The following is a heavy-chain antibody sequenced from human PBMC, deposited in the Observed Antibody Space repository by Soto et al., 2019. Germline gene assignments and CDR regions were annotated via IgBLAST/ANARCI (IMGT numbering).Heavy chain of an antibody. CDR1: GCSISSYY. Sequence: SETLSLTCTVSGCSISSYYWSWIRQPPGKGLEWIGYIYYSGSTNYNPSLKSRVTISVDTSKNQFSLKLSSVTAADTAVYYCARFDSSSGLNNWFDPWGQGTLVTVSS. CDR2: IYYSGST. V-gene: IGHV4-59*01. CDR3: ARFDSSSGLNNWFDP. D-gene: IGHD6-6*01. J-gene: IGHJ5*02.